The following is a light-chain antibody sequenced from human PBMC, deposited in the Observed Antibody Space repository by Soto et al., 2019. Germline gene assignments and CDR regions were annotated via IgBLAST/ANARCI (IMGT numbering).Light chain of an antibody. CDR3: QQRTDRPAWT. Sequence: EIVLTQSPATLSLSPVERATLSCRASQSIGLAIAWYQHKPGQAPRLLIFDASQRATGIPAMFRGRGSGPGFTLSISSLEPEEEDFDYYQQRTDRPAWTFGQGTKVESK. J-gene: IGKJ1*01. V-gene: IGKV3-11*01. CDR2: DAS. CDR1: QSIGLA.